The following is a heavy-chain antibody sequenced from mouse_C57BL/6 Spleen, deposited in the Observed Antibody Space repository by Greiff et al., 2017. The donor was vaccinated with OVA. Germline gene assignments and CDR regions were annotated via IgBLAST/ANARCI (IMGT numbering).Heavy chain of an antibody. Sequence: QVQLQQPGAELVRPGSSVKLSCKASGYTFTSYWMHWVKQRPIQGLEWIGNIDPSDSATHYNQKFKDKATLTVDKSSSTAYMQLSSLTSEDSAVYYCAREGDYYYAMDDWGQGTSVTVSS. J-gene: IGHJ4*01. CDR2: IDPSDSAT. CDR1: GYTFTSYW. V-gene: IGHV1-52*01. CDR3: AREGDYYYAMDD. D-gene: IGHD3-3*01.